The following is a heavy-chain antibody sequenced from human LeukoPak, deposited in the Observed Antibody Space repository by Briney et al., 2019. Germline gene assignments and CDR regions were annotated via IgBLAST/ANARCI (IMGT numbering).Heavy chain of an antibody. D-gene: IGHD6-13*01. CDR3: ARADGYSSSWSPYYFDY. V-gene: IGHV1-18*01. CDR2: ISAYNGNT. J-gene: IGHJ4*02. Sequence: GASVKVSCKASGGTFSSYAISRVRQAPGQGLEWMGWISAYNGNTNYAQKLQGRVTMTTDTSTSTAYMELRSLRSDDTAVYYCARADGYSSSWSPYYFDYWGQGTLVTVSS. CDR1: GGTFSSYA.